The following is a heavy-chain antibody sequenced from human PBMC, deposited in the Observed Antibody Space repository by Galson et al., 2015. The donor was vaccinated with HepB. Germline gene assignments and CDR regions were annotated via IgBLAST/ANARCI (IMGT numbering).Heavy chain of an antibody. D-gene: IGHD3-22*01. Sequence: SLRLSCAVSGFSFSSSSMNWVRQAPGKGLEWVSLISSSSSDIYYADSLKGRFTISRDNAKNSLYLQMNNLRAEDTAVYYCASESSAYYRDAFDYWGQGTLVTVSS. CDR3: ASESSAYYRDAFDY. J-gene: IGHJ4*02. CDR2: ISSSSSDI. CDR1: GFSFSSSS. V-gene: IGHV3-21*04.